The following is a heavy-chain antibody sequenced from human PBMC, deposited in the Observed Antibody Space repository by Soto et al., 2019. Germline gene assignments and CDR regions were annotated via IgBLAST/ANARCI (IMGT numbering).Heavy chain of an antibody. Sequence: SETLSLTCTVSGGSISSSSYFWGWIRQPPGKGLEWIGSIYYSGGTYYNPSLKSRVTMSVDTSKNQFSLNLSSVTAADTAVYYCAREHGFSYGLNYFDPWGQGTLVTVSS. V-gene: IGHV4-39*07. CDR3: AREHGFSYGLNYFDP. D-gene: IGHD5-18*01. J-gene: IGHJ5*02. CDR1: GGSISSSSYF. CDR2: IYYSGGT.